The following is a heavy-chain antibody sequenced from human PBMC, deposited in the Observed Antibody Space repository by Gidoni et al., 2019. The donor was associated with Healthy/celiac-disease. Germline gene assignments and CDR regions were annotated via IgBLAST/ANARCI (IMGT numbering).Heavy chain of an antibody. CDR3: AKDYYCSGGSCYSPFDY. CDR1: GFTFSTYA. J-gene: IGHJ4*02. CDR2: ISGSGGST. Sequence: EVQLLESGGGLVQPGGSLRLTCAAPGFTFSTYAMSWVRQAPEKGLGWVSAISGSGGSTYYADSVKGRFTISRDNSKNTLYLQMNSLRAEDTAVYYCAKDYYCSGGSCYSPFDYWGQGTLVTVSS. V-gene: IGHV3-23*01. D-gene: IGHD2-15*01.